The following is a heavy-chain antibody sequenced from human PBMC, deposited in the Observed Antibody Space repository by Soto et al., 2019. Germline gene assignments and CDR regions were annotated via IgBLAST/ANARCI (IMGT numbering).Heavy chain of an antibody. D-gene: IGHD3-16*01. J-gene: IGHJ4*02. V-gene: IGHV3-23*01. CDR3: AKDRLFWGSYRLPNFDY. CDR2: ISGSGGST. CDR1: GFTFSSYA. Sequence: LRLSCAASGFTFSSYAMSWVRQAPGKGLEWVSAISGSGGSTYYADSVKGRFTISRDNSKNTLYLQMNSLRAEDTAVYYCAKDRLFWGSYRLPNFDYCGQRTLVTVSS.